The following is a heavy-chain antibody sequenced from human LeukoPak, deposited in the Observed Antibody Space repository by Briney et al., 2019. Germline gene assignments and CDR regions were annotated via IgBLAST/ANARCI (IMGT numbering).Heavy chain of an antibody. V-gene: IGHV1-2*02. Sequence: ASVKVSCKASGYTFTSYDINWVRQATGQGLEWMGWMNPNSGGTNYAQKFQGRVTMTRDTSISTAYMELSRLRSDDTAVYYCARVIAIYGDYVPTDAFDIWGQGTMVTVSS. D-gene: IGHD4-17*01. CDR1: GYTFTSYD. CDR3: ARVIAIYGDYVPTDAFDI. J-gene: IGHJ3*02. CDR2: MNPNSGGT.